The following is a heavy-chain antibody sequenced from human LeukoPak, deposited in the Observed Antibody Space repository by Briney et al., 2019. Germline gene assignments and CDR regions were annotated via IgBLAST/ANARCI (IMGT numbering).Heavy chain of an antibody. CDR2: INTDGSTT. Sequence: GGSLRLSCAGSGFAFSTYWMHWVRQAPGGGLVWVSGINTDGSTTSYADSVKGRFTISRDNAKNTVYLQMSSLRAEDTAVYYCAKESGYDVDLEYWGQGALVTVSS. J-gene: IGHJ4*02. CDR3: AKESGYDVDLEY. CDR1: GFAFSTYW. V-gene: IGHV3-74*01. D-gene: IGHD5-12*01.